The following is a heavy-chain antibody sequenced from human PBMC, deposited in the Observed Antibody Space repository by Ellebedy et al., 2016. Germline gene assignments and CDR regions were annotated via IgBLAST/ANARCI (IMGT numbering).Heavy chain of an antibody. D-gene: IGHD2-15*01. J-gene: IGHJ4*02. V-gene: IGHV4-59*01. CDR3: ARKRDGTYIDY. CDR1: GGSISSYY. Sequence: SETLSLXXTVSGGSISSYYCSWIRQPPGKGLEWIGHIYYSGNTDYNPSLTSRVTISLDTSENQFSLKLTSVTAADTAVYFCARKRDGTYIDYWGQGTLVTVSS. CDR2: IYYSGNT.